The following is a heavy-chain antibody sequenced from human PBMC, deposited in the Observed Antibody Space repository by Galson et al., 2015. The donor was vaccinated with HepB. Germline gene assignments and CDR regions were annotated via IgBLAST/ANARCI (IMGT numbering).Heavy chain of an antibody. D-gene: IGHD6-13*01. V-gene: IGHV1-18*01. Sequence: SVKVSCKASGYTFTSYGISWVRQAPGQGLEWMGWISAYNGNTNYAQKLQGRVTMTTDTSTSTAYMELRSLRSDDKDVYYCALAAAGKDIDVWGQGTTVTVSS. CDR2: ISAYNGNT. J-gene: IGHJ6*02. CDR1: GYTFTSYG. CDR3: ALAAAGKDIDV.